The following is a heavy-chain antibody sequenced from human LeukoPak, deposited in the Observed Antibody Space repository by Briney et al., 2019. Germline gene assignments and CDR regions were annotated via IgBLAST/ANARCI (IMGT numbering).Heavy chain of an antibody. CDR1: GYTFTGYY. CDR3: AKGLHYYDSSGGR. Sequence: ASVKVSCKASGYTFTGYYMHWVRQAPGQGLAWMGWINPNSGGTNYAQKFQGRVTMTRDTSISTAYMELSRLRSDDTALYYCAKGLHYYDSSGGRWGQGTLVTVSS. D-gene: IGHD3-22*01. V-gene: IGHV1-2*02. CDR2: INPNSGGT. J-gene: IGHJ4*02.